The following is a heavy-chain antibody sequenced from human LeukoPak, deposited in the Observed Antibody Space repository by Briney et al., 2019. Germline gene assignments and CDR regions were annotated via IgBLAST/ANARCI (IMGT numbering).Heavy chain of an antibody. D-gene: IGHD3-10*01. CDR1: GSTFSDYT. CDR2: IKQDGRET. V-gene: IGHV3-7*01. J-gene: IGHJ5*02. CDR3: ARDERLWFGESEFDN. Sequence: GGSLRLSCAASGSTFSDYTMSWVRQTPGKGLEWVANIKQDGRETHYADSVMGRFTISRDNARNTLYLQMSSLRAEDTAVYYCARDERLWFGESEFDNWGQGNLVTVSS.